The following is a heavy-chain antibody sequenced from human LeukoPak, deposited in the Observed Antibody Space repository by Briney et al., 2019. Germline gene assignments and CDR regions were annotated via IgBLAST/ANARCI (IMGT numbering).Heavy chain of an antibody. Sequence: SETLSLTCTVSGGSINSYWGWIRQPAGKGLEWIGRISGSGTITYNPALQSRLSISIDKSKNQFSLKLSSVTAADTAVYYCAISVGWRLFDYWGQGTLVTVSS. CDR2: ISGSGTI. J-gene: IGHJ4*02. D-gene: IGHD6-19*01. CDR3: AISVGWRLFDY. CDR1: GGSINSY. V-gene: IGHV4-4*07.